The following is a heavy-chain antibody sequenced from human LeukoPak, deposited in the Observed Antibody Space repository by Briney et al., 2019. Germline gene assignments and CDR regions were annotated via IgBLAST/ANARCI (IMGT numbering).Heavy chain of an antibody. D-gene: IGHD1-26*01. CDR3: ARKKVGATGYYFDY. CDR2: ISTYNGNT. Sequence: ASVKVSCKASGYMFTSHGFSWVRQAPGQGPEWMGWISTYNGNTNYAQKFQGRVTITRNTSISTAYMELSSLRSEDTAVYYCARKKVGATGYYFDYWGQGTLVTVSS. J-gene: IGHJ4*02. CDR1: GYMFTSHG. V-gene: IGHV1-18*01.